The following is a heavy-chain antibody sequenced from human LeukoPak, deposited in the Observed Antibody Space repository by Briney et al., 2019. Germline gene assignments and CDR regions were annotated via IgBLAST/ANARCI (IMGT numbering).Heavy chain of an antibody. D-gene: IGHD1-1*01. CDR1: GFSFSTYS. CDR2: IVGSSRNI. V-gene: IGHV3-48*04. J-gene: IGHJ4*02. Sequence: GGSLRLSCTASGFSFSTYSMNWVRQAPGKGLEWVSYIVGSSRNIYYADSVKGRFAISRDNAKNSLYLQMDSLRAEDTAVYHCATDSPETAAFDYWGQGTLVTVSS. CDR3: ATDSPETAAFDY.